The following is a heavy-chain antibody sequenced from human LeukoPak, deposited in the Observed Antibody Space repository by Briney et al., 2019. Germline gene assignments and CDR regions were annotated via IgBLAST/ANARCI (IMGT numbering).Heavy chain of an antibody. CDR2: ISYSGST. Sequence: SETLSLTCTVSGGSVSSSSYYWGWIRQPPGKGLEWIGSISYSGSTYYNPSLKSRVTISVDTSKNQFSLKLRSVTAADTAVYYCARDTLAGFYPWGQGTLVTVSS. CDR1: GGSVSSSSYY. V-gene: IGHV4-39*07. J-gene: IGHJ5*02. D-gene: IGHD2/OR15-2a*01. CDR3: ARDTLAGFYP.